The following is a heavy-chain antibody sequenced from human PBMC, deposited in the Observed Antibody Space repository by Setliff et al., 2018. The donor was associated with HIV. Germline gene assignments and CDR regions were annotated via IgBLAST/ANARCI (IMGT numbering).Heavy chain of an antibody. Sequence: SETLSLTCTVSGVSVSSGGYYWSWIRQHPGKGLEWIGYVYYTGTTYFNPSLKSRIAISVDTSKNQFSLKLGFVTAADTAVYYCARGESTTWDLAEYFQHWGHGTLVTVSS. V-gene: IGHV4-31*03. CDR2: VYYTGTT. CDR1: GVSVSSGGYY. J-gene: IGHJ1*01. D-gene: IGHD2-2*01. CDR3: ARGESTTWDLAEYFQH.